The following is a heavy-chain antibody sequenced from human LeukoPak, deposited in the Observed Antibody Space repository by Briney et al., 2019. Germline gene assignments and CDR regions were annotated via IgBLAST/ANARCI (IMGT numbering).Heavy chain of an antibody. CDR3: ARVGPPYYYDSSGYYHLGYFDY. CDR2: ICHSGRT. CDR1: GVSISSGGYS. J-gene: IGHJ4*02. V-gene: IGHV4-30-2*01. Sequence: SQTLSLTCAVSGVSISSGGYSWRWIRQPPGKDLKWIGYICHSGRTYYNPSLKSRVTISVDRSKNQFSLKLSSVTAADTAVYYCARVGPPYYYDSSGYYHLGYFDYWGQGTLVTVSS. D-gene: IGHD3-22*01.